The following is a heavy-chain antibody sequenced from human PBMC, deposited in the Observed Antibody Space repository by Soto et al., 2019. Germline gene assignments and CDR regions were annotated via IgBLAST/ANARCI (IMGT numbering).Heavy chain of an antibody. CDR1: GGSISSGGYY. Sequence: QVQLQESGPGLVKPSQTLSLTCTVSGGSISSGGYYWSWIRQHPGKGLAWIGYIYYSGSTYYNPSLKSRVTIAVDTSKNQFSLQLSSVTAADTAVYYCARDRVTAARPSAFGIWGQGTMVTVSS. J-gene: IGHJ3*02. V-gene: IGHV4-31*03. CDR2: IYYSGST. CDR3: ARDRVTAARPSAFGI. D-gene: IGHD6-6*01.